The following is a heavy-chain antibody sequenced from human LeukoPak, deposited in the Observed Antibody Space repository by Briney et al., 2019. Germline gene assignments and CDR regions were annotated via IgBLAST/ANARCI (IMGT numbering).Heavy chain of an antibody. CDR2: IYYSGST. D-gene: IGHD5-24*01. CDR1: GGSISSYY. CDR3: ARDGEMATTTYNWFDP. V-gene: IGHV4-59*01. J-gene: IGHJ5*02. Sequence: SETLSLTCTVPGGSISSYYWSWIRQPPGKGLEWIGYIYYSGSTNYNPSLKSRVTISVDTSKNQFSLKLSSVTAADTAVYYCARDGEMATTTYNWFDPWGQGTLVTVSS.